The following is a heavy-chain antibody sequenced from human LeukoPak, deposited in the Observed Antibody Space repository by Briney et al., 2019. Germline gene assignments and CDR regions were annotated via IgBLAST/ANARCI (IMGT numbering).Heavy chain of an antibody. CDR3: ARDLDYSNHFSWFDP. CDR2: VWHDGSDK. Sequence: GGSLRLSCVASGFTFSSSGMHWVRQAPGKGLEWVAIVWHDGSDKYYADSVKGRFTVSRDNSKNTIYLQLNSLRAEDTAVYYCARDLDYSNHFSWFDPWGQGTLVIVSS. J-gene: IGHJ5*02. V-gene: IGHV3-33*01. CDR1: GFTFSSSG. D-gene: IGHD4-11*01.